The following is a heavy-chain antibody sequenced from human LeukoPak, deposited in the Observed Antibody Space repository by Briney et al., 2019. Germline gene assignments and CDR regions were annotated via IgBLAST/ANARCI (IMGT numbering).Heavy chain of an antibody. Sequence: PGGSLRLSCAASGFTFTNYAMSWVRQAPGKGLEWVSAISGSGGGRYYADSVKGRFTISRDSSKNTLYLQMNSLRAEDTAVYYCAKSQEDDSSGYYYSNFDYWGQGTLATVSS. CDR1: GFTFTNYA. V-gene: IGHV3-23*01. CDR2: ISGSGGGR. D-gene: IGHD3-22*01. CDR3: AKSQEDDSSGYYYSNFDY. J-gene: IGHJ4*02.